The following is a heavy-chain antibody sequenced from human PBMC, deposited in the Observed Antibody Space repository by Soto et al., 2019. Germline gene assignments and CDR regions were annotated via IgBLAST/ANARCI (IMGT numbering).Heavy chain of an antibody. J-gene: IGHJ4*02. CDR2: IYPGDSET. V-gene: IGHV5-51*01. CDR3: ARPAYSYAYLSHTDY. D-gene: IGHD3-16*01. CDR1: GYNFPNHW. Sequence: GESLKISCKGSGYNFPNHWIGWVRQMPGKGLEWMAIIYPGDSETRYSPSFQGQVTISVDKSISTAYLQWSSLRASDSAMYYCARPAYSYAYLSHTDYWGRRTLVTVSS.